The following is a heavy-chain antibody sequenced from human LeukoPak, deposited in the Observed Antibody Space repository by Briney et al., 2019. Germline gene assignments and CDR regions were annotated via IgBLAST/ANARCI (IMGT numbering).Heavy chain of an antibody. CDR3: ARGPPYGDYGSNYYHYMDV. D-gene: IGHD4-17*01. V-gene: IGHV4-59*01. CDR2: IYYSGST. Sequence: SETLSLTCTVSYGSISTYYWSWIRQPPGKGLECIGYIYYSGSTNYNPSLKSRVTISVDTSKNQFSLKLSSVTAADTAVYYCARGPPYGDYGSNYYHYMDVWGKGTTVTISS. J-gene: IGHJ6*03. CDR1: YGSISTYY.